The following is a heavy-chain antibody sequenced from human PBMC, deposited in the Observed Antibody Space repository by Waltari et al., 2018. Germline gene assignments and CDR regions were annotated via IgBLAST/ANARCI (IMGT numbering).Heavy chain of an antibody. CDR1: GIRFSPYA. J-gene: IGHJ4*02. D-gene: IGHD3-16*01. Sequence: DVQLLESGGGVVQRGGSLRVACTASGIRFSPYAMAWVRQGLGQGLEWVSTISGSGNDTYYADSVKGRFTISRDNSKNTVFLQMNMLRVEDTANYYCAKALGIMGFDCWGQGTLVAVSS. CDR2: ISGSGNDT. V-gene: IGHV3-23*01. CDR3: AKALGIMGFDC.